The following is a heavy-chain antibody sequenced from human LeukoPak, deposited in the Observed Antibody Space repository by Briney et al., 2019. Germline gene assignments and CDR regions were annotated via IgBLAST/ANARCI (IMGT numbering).Heavy chain of an antibody. CDR3: VKGGLYSGDYYGH. D-gene: IGHD1-26*01. CDR2: ISGNGGST. CDR1: GFSFTIYG. V-gene: IGHV3-64D*06. Sequence: GGSLRLSCSGSGFSFTIYGMHWVRQPPGEGLEYVSSISGNGGSTYYADSANGRFTISRDNSKNQVYLQMSSLRDDDTAFYYCVKGGLYSGDYYGHWGQGTLVTVSS. J-gene: IGHJ4*02.